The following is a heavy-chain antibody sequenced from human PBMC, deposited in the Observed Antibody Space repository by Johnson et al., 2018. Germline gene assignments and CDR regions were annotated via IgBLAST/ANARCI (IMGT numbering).Heavy chain of an antibody. CDR2: LYSGGST. Sequence: VQLVQSGGGVVQPGRSXRLSCAASGFTVSSNYMSWVRQAPGKGLEWVSVLYSGGSTYYADSVKGRFTISRDNSKNTLYLQMNSLRAEDTAVYYCARVGVGEVDFQHWGQGTLVTVSS. V-gene: IGHV3-66*02. CDR1: GFTVSSNY. D-gene: IGHD3-16*01. CDR3: ARVGVGEVDFQH. J-gene: IGHJ1*01.